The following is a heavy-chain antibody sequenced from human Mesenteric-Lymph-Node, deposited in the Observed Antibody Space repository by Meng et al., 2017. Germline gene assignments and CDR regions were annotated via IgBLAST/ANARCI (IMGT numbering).Heavy chain of an antibody. J-gene: IGHJ4*02. V-gene: IGHV4-39*07. CDR2: IYYRGST. Sequence: QVQLQESGPGLVKPSQTLSLTCTVSGGSITSTSSYWGWVRQPPGKGLEWIGSIYYRGSTNYNPSLKSRISMSVDMSKNQFSLKVNSMTAADTAIYYCVISSHNWGQGTLVTVSS. CDR3: VISSHN. D-gene: IGHD3-3*02. CDR1: GGSITSTSSY.